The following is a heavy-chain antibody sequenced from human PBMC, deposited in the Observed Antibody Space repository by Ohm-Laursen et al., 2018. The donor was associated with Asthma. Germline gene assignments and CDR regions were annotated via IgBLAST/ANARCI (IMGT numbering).Heavy chain of an antibody. V-gene: IGHV1-69*13. J-gene: IGHJ6*02. CDR1: GGTFSSYA. CDR2: MIPIFGTA. CDR3: ARAPLYDFWIPDYYGMDV. Sequence: GASVKVSCKASGGTFSSYAISWVRQAPGQGLEWMGGMIPIFGTANYAQKFQGRVTITADESTSTAYMELSSLRSEDTAVYYCARAPLYDFWIPDYYGMDVWGQGTTVTVSS. D-gene: IGHD3-3*01.